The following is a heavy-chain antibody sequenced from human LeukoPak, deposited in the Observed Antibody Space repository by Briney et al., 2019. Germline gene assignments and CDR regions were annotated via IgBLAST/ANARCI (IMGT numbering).Heavy chain of an antibody. CDR2: IYYTGST. CDR3: ARRHYYDSRGRFDP. D-gene: IGHD3-22*01. CDR1: GYSISTSYS. J-gene: IGHJ5*02. Sequence: SETLSLTCTVSGYSISTSYSWSWIRQPPGKGLEWIGSIYYTGSTYYNPSFKSRITISVDTSKNQFSLKVISVTAADTAVYYCARRHYYDSRGRFDPWGQGTLVTVSS. V-gene: IGHV4-38-2*02.